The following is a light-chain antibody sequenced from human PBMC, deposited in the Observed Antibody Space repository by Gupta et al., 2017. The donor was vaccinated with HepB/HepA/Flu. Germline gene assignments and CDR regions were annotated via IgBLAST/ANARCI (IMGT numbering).Light chain of an antibody. V-gene: IGKV3-20*01. Sequence: EIVLTQSPGTLSLSPGERATLSCRASQSVSSSYLAWYQQKPGQAPRLLIYGASSRATGIPDRFSGSGSGTDFTLTISRLEPEDFAVYYCQQYGSSPVAFGPGTXVDIK. CDR1: QSVSSSY. CDR3: QQYGSSPVA. J-gene: IGKJ3*01. CDR2: GAS.